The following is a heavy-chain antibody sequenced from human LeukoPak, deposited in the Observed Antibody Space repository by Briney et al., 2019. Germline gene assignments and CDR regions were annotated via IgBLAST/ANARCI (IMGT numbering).Heavy chain of an antibody. CDR3: VKDRWIDY. CDR2: ISSNGDST. V-gene: IGHV3-64D*06. CDR1: GFTFSSYA. Sequence: GGSLRLSCLVSGFTFSSYAMHWVRQAPGKGLQYVSSISSNGDSTYYAASVKGRFTISRDNSKSTLYLQMSSLRAEDTAVYYCVKDRWIDYWGQGALVTVSS. J-gene: IGHJ4*02. D-gene: IGHD5-24*01.